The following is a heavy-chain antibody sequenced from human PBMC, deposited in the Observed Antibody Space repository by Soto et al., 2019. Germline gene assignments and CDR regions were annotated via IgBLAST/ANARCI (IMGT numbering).Heavy chain of an antibody. CDR2: IYPGDSDT. D-gene: IGHD6-6*01. Sequence: GESLKISCKGSEYNFSTYWIAWVRQMPGKGLEWMGIIYPGDSDTRYSPSFQGQVTISADKSISTAYLQWSSLKASDTAMYYCARHEVAAPPLDYYYYGMDVWGQGATVTVSS. CDR1: EYNFSTYW. V-gene: IGHV5-51*01. J-gene: IGHJ6*02. CDR3: ARHEVAAPPLDYYYYGMDV.